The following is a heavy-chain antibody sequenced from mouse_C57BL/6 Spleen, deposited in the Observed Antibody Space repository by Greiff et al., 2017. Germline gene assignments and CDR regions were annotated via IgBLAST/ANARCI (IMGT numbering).Heavy chain of an antibody. V-gene: IGHV14-4*01. D-gene: IGHD1-1*01. J-gene: IGHJ4*01. CDR1: GFNIKDDY. CDR3: TTSGIYYYGSATGAMDY. Sequence: VQLKESGAELVRPGASVKLSCPASGFNIKDDYMHWVKQRPEQGLEWIGWIDPENGDTEYASKFQGKATITADTSSNTAYLQLSSLTSEDTAVYYCTTSGIYYYGSATGAMDYWGQGTSVTVSS. CDR2: IDPENGDT.